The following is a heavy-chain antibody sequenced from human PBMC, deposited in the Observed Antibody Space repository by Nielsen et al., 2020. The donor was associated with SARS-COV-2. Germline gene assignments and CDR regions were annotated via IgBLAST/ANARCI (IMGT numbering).Heavy chain of an antibody. CDR3: ASVYYDSSGYYYASDY. CDR1: GFTFSSYS. CDR2: ISSSSSTI. D-gene: IGHD3-22*01. Sequence: GESLKISCGASGFTFSSYSMNWVRQAPGKGLEWVSYISSSSSTIYYADSVKGRFTISRDNAKNSLYLQMNSLGAEDTAVYYCASVYYDSSGYYYASDYWGQGTLVTVSS. J-gene: IGHJ4*02. V-gene: IGHV3-48*01.